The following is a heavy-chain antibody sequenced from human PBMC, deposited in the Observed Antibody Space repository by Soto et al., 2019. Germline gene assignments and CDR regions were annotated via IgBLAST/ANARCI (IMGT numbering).Heavy chain of an antibody. CDR1: GFTFSSYG. J-gene: IGHJ6*03. CDR2: IWYDGSNK. Sequence: QVQLVESGGGVVQPGRSLRLSCAASGFTFSSYGMHWVRQAPGKGLEWVAVIWYDGSNKYYADSVKGRFTISRDNSKNTLYLQMNSLRAEDTAVYYCARVSNSYKYYYYMDVWGKGTTVTVSS. CDR3: ARVSNSYKYYYYMDV. D-gene: IGHD6-13*01. V-gene: IGHV3-33*01.